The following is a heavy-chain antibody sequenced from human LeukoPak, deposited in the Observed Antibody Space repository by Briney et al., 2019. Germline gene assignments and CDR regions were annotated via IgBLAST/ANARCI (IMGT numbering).Heavy chain of an antibody. D-gene: IGHD2-2*01. V-gene: IGHV3-23*01. J-gene: IGHJ4*02. Sequence: GGSLRLSCADSGFTFSSYGMTWVRQAPGKGLEWVSSISSSGGSTYYADSVKGRFTISRDNSKNTVYLQMNSLRAEDTAVYYCARGGDQLLSPFDYWGQGTLVTVSS. CDR2: ISSSGGST. CDR3: ARGGDQLLSPFDY. CDR1: GFTFSSYG.